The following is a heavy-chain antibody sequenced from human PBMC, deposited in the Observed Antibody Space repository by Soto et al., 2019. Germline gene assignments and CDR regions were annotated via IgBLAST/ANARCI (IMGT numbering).Heavy chain of an antibody. V-gene: IGHV4-4*02. CDR2: IYHSGST. CDR1: GGSISSSTW. D-gene: IGHD2-15*01. CDR3: AREALGYCSGGSCYSEDY. J-gene: IGHJ4*02. Sequence: QVQLQESGPGLVKPSGTLSLTCAVSGGSISSSTWWSWVRQPPGKGLEWIGEIYHSGSTNYNPSLKSRVTISVDKSKHQFSLKLSSVTAADTAVYYCAREALGYCSGGSCYSEDYWGQGTLVTVSS.